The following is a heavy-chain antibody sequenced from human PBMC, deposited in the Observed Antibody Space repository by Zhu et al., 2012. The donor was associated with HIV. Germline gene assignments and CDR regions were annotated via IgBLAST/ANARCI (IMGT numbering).Heavy chain of an antibody. D-gene: IGHD5-12*01. CDR3: ARRLYGNSGYDSYFDL. Sequence: QVQLQESGPGLVKPSETLSLTCTVSGGSISSSSYYWGWIRQPPGKGLEWIGSIYYSGSTYYNPSLKSRVTISVDTSKNQFSLKLSSVTAADTAVYYCARRLYGNSGYDSYFDLLGPGEPLVHRLL. CDR1: GGSISSSSYY. J-gene: IGHJ4*02. CDR2: IYYSGST. V-gene: IGHV4-39*01.